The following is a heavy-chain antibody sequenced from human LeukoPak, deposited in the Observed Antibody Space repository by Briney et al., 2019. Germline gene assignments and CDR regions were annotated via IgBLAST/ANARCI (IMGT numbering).Heavy chain of an antibody. CDR1: GGSISSYY. Sequence: PSETLSLTCTVSGGSISSYYWSWIRQPPGEGLEWIGYIYYSGSTNYNPSLKSRVTISVDTSKNQFSLKLSSVTAADTAVYYCASIAWDPYGMDVWGQGTTVTVSS. CDR3: ASIAWDPYGMDV. D-gene: IGHD1-26*01. CDR2: IYYSGST. J-gene: IGHJ6*01. V-gene: IGHV4-59*01.